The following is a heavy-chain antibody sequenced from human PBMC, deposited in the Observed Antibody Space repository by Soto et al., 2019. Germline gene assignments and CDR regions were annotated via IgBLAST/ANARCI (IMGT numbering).Heavy chain of an antibody. Sequence: HEHLVQSGAEVKRPGASLKVSCKASGYSFTGYYIHWVRQAPGQGLEWMGWINPDSGATNYAQNFQGGVTLTSDTSISPASMALTSLTSDDTAVYYCARGDYGTGGYPFPYFDYWGQGTLVIVSS. CDR2: INPDSGAT. CDR3: ARGDYGTGGYPFPYFDY. J-gene: IGHJ4*02. D-gene: IGHD2-8*02. V-gene: IGHV1-2*02. CDR1: GYSFTGYY.